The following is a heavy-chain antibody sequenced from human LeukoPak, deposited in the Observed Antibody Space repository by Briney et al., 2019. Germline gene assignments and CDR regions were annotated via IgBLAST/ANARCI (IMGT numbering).Heavy chain of an antibody. CDR3: ARDPGVRGPPLR. D-gene: IGHD3-10*01. Sequence: KFQGRVTITRDTSASTAYMELSSLRSEDTAVYYCARDPGVRGPPLRWGQGTLVTVSS. J-gene: IGHJ4*02. V-gene: IGHV1-3*01.